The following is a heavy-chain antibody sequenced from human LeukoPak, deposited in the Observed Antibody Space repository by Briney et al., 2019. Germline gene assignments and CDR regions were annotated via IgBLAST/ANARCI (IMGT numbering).Heavy chain of an antibody. Sequence: GGSLRLSCAASGFTFSSYGMSWVRQAPGKGLEWVGFIRSKVYGGTTDYAVSVKGRFTISRDDSKSIAYLQMNSLKTEDTALYYCTRTIRWSTSFDYWGQGTLVSVSS. CDR2: IRSKVYGGTT. J-gene: IGHJ4*02. CDR3: TRTIRWSTSFDY. CDR1: GFTFSSYG. D-gene: IGHD3-10*01. V-gene: IGHV3-49*04.